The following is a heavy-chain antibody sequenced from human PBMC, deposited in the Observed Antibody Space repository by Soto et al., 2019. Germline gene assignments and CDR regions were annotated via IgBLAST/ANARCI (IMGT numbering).Heavy chain of an antibody. V-gene: IGHV4-31*03. CDR3: ARLTVHFLHHYYGMDV. Sequence: QVQLQESGPGLVKPSQTLSLTCTVSGGSISSGGYYWSWIRQHPGKGLEWVGYIYYSGSTYYNPSLKSRVTISGDTSKNQFSLKLSSVTAADTAVYYCARLTVHFLHHYYGMDVWGQGTTVTVSS. CDR1: GGSISSGGYY. J-gene: IGHJ6*02. CDR2: IYYSGST. D-gene: IGHD3-3*02.